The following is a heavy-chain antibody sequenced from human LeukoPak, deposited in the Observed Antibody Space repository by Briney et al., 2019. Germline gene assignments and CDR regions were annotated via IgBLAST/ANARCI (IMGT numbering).Heavy chain of an antibody. D-gene: IGHD3-22*01. Sequence: GGSLRLSCAASGFTFNKYGLSWVRQAPGKGLEWVSGISNGGRSTYHADSVKGRFTISRDNSKNTLYLQMNSLRAEDTAVYYCAKSRWGYYDCGESWGQGTLVTVSS. J-gene: IGHJ5*02. CDR3: AKSRWGYYDCGES. CDR1: GFTFNKYG. CDR2: ISNGGRST. V-gene: IGHV3-23*01.